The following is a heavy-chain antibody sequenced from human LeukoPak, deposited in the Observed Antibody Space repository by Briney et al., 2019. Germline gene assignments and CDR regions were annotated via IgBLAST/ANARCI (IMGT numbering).Heavy chain of an antibody. Sequence: GGSLRLSCAASGFTFSSYAMSWVRQPPGKGLEWVSAISVSGGSTYYADSVKGRFTISRDKSKNTLYLQMNSLRAEDTAVYYCAKDQDRGRPFFYFDYWGEGTLVTVSS. CDR1: GFTFSSYA. V-gene: IGHV3-23*01. J-gene: IGHJ4*02. CDR3: AKDQDRGRPFFYFDY. D-gene: IGHD3-3*01. CDR2: ISVSGGST.